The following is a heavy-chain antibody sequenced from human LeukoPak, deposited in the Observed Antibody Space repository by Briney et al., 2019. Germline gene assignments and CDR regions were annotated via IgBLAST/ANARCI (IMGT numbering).Heavy chain of an antibody. CDR3: ARVRYYDSSGYLSAILDYYYGMDV. CDR2: IYYSGST. D-gene: IGHD3-22*01. J-gene: IGHJ6*02. V-gene: IGHV4-31*03. CDR1: GGSISSGGYY. Sequence: PSQTLSLTCTVSGGSISSGGYYWSWIRQHPGKGLEWIGYIYYSGSTYYNPSLKSRVTISVDTSKNQFSLKLSSVTAADTAVYYCARVRYYDSSGYLSAILDYYYGMDVWGQGTTVTVSS.